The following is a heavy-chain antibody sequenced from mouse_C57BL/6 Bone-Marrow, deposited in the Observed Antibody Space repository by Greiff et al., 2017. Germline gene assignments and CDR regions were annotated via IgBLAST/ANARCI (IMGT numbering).Heavy chain of an antibody. Sequence: EVKLVESGGDLVKPGGSLKLSCAASGFTFSSYGMSWVRQTPDQRLEWVATISSGGSYTYYPDSVKGRFTISRDNAMNTLYLQMSSLKAEDTAMYYGSRPRLTDTPDWYFDVWGTGTTVTVSS. CDR3: SRPRLTDTPDWYFDV. V-gene: IGHV5-6*02. D-gene: IGHD4-1*01. CDR2: ISSGGSYT. CDR1: GFTFSSYG. J-gene: IGHJ1*03.